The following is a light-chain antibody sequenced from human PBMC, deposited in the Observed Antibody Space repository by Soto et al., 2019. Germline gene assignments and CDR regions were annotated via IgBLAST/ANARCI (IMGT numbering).Light chain of an antibody. CDR3: AAWDDSLSAFYV. CDR1: SSNIGSNY. Sequence: SVLTQPPSKSGTPGHRVNLSCSGSSSNIGSNYVYWYQQLPGTAPKLLIYRNNQRPSGVPDRFSGSKSGTSASLAISGLRSEDEDDYYCAAWDDSLSAFYVFGTGTKVNVL. J-gene: IGLJ1*01. CDR2: RNN. V-gene: IGLV1-47*01.